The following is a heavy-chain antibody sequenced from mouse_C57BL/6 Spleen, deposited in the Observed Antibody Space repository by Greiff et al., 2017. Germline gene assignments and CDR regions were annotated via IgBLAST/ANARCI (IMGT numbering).Heavy chain of an antibody. V-gene: IGHV1-55*01. J-gene: IGHJ4*01. CDR1: GYTFTSYW. D-gene: IGHD2-2*01. CDR3: ARWHGYGDYGAMDD. Sequence: QVQLQQPGAELVKPGASVKMSCKASGYTFTSYWITWVKQRPGQGLEWIGDIYPGSGSTNYNEKFKSKATLTVDTSSSTAYMQLSSLTSEDSAVYYCARWHGYGDYGAMDDWGQGTSVTVSS. CDR2: IYPGSGST.